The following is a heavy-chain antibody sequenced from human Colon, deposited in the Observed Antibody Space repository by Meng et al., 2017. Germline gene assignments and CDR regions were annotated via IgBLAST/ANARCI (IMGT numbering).Heavy chain of an antibody. CDR1: GGSISNDY. V-gene: IGHV4-4*07. CDR3: ARAGIHSGTYYALDY. CDR2: VYSSGST. Sequence: QLQPQESGPGLVKPSETLSLTCTVSGGSISNDYWNWIRQPAGKGLEWIGRVYSSGSTHYNPSLKSRVTVSLDTSKSQFSLKLTSVTAADTALYYCARAGIHSGTYYALDYWGQGTLVTVSS. D-gene: IGHD1-26*01. J-gene: IGHJ4*02.